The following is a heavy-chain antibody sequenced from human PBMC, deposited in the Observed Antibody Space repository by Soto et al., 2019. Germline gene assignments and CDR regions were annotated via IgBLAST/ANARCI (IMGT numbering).Heavy chain of an antibody. V-gene: IGHV4-30-4*01. CDR2: IYYSGST. J-gene: IGHJ6*02. CDR3: ARVLVRDYGMDV. D-gene: IGHD2-21*01. CDR1: GGSISSGDYY. Sequence: LSLTCTVSGGSISSGDYYWSWIRQPPGKGLEWIGYIYYSGSTYYNPSLKSRVTISVDTSKNQFSLKLSSVTAADTAVYYCARVLVRDYGMDVWGQGTTVTVSS.